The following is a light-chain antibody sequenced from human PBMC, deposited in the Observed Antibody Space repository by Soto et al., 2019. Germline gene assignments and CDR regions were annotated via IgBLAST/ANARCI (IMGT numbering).Light chain of an antibody. J-gene: IGLJ3*02. CDR2: EVS. Sequence: QSALTQLASVSGSPGQSITISCTGTSSDIGGYNYVSWYQQHPGKAPKLIIYEVSNRPSGVSNRFSGSKSGNTASLTISGLQAEDEADYYCSSYAGYSTWVFGGGTQLTVL. CDR3: SSYAGYSTWV. V-gene: IGLV2-14*01. CDR1: SSDIGGYNY.